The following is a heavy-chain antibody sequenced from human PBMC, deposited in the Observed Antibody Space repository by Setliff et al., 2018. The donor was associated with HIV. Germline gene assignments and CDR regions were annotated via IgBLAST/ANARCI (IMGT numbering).Heavy chain of an antibody. CDR3: ARSIVPVASGYYYFEY. J-gene: IGHJ4*02. V-gene: IGHV4-38-2*01. Sequence: KTSETLSLTCAVSASSISSDYCWGWIRQPPGKGLEWIGSTHHSGSTYYNPSLNSRVTISVDTSKNQFSLRLSSVAAGDTAVYYCARSIVPVASGYYYFEYWGQGTLVTVSS. D-gene: IGHD3-3*01. CDR1: ASSISSDYC. CDR2: THHSGST.